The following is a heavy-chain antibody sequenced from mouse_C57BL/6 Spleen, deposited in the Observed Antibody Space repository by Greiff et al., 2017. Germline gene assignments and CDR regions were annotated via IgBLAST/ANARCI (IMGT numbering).Heavy chain of an antibody. V-gene: IGHV1-82*01. D-gene: IGHD1-1*01. CDR2: IYPGDGDT. J-gene: IGHJ4*01. Sequence: QVQLQQSGPELVKPGASVKISCKASGYAFSSSWMNWVKQRPGKGLEWIGRIYPGDGDTNYNGKFKGKATLTADKSSSTAYMQLSSLTSEDSAVYFCARSNYGSSYDSMDYWCKGTSVTVSS. CDR1: GYAFSSSW. CDR3: ARSNYGSSYDSMDY.